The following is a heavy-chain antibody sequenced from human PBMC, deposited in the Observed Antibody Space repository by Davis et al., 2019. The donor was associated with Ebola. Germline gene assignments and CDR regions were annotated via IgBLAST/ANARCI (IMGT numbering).Heavy chain of an antibody. CDR3: ARQPTVVTETDAFDI. Sequence: ASVKVSCKASGYTFTTYYIHWVRQAPGQGLEWMGIINPSGGSTTYAQKFQGRVTMTRDTSISTGYMELSRLISDDTAVYYCARQPTVVTETDAFDIWGQGTMVTVSS. D-gene: IGHD4-23*01. CDR2: INPSGGST. J-gene: IGHJ3*02. V-gene: IGHV1-46*01. CDR1: GYTFTTYY.